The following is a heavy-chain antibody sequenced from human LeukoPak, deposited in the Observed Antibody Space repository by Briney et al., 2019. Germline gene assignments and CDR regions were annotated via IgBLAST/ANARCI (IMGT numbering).Heavy chain of an antibody. CDR3: ARSPDRLGAFDI. Sequence: PSETLSLTCTVSGGSISSYYWSWIRQPAGKGLEWIGHIYTSGSTNYNPSLKSRGTMSVDTSKNQFSLKLSSVTAADTAVYYCARSPDRLGAFDIWGQGTMVTVSS. V-gene: IGHV4-4*07. CDR1: GGSISSYY. D-gene: IGHD1-14*01. J-gene: IGHJ3*02. CDR2: IYTSGST.